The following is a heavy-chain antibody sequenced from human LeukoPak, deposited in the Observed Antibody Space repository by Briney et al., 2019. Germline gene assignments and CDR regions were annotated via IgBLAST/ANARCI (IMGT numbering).Heavy chain of an antibody. CDR3: ARAYYDFWSSFDY. CDR1: GGSISSGSYY. Sequence: PSETLSLTCTVSGGSISSGSYYWRWIRQPAGKGLEWIGRIYTSGSTNYNPSLKSRVTISVDTSKNQFSLKLSSVTAADTAVYYCARAYYDFWSSFDYWGQGTLVTVSS. D-gene: IGHD3-3*01. CDR2: IYTSGST. J-gene: IGHJ4*02. V-gene: IGHV4-61*02.